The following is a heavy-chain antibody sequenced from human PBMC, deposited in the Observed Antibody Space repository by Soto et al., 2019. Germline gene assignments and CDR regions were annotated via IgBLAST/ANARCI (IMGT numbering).Heavy chain of an antibody. CDR1: GYTFTSYG. CDR3: GRDSKWDDTSVGMDV. J-gene: IGHJ6*02. Sequence: ASVKVSCKASGYTFTSYGISWVRQAPGQGLEGMGWISAYNGNTKYSQKLQGRVTITRDTSASTAYMELSSLRSEDTSVYYCGRDSKWDDTSVGMDVWGQGTNVTVSS. V-gene: IGHV1-18*01. D-gene: IGHD3-22*01. CDR2: ISAYNGNT.